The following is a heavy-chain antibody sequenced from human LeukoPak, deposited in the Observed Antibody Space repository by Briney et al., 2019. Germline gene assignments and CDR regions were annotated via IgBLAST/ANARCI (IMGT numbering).Heavy chain of an antibody. V-gene: IGHV4-39*07. CDR3: ARYYDILTGYQNWFFDL. CDR2: IYYSGST. CDR1: GGSISSSSYY. D-gene: IGHD3-9*01. Sequence: SETLSLTCTVSGGSISSSSYYWGWIRQPPGKGLEWIGSIYYSGSTYYNPSLKSRVTISVDTSKNQFSLELSSVTAADTAVYYCARYYDILTGYQNWFFDLWGRGTLVTVSS. J-gene: IGHJ2*01.